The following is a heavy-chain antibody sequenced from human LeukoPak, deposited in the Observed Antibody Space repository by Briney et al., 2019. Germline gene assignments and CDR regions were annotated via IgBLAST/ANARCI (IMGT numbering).Heavy chain of an antibody. CDR1: GFTFSSYS. V-gene: IGHV3-21*01. J-gene: IGHJ4*02. D-gene: IGHD3-22*01. Sequence: WGSLRLSCAASGFTFSSYSINWVRQAPGKGLEWVSSISSSSSYIYYADSVKGRFTISRDNAKNSLYLQMNSLRAEDTAVYYCARDHATYYYDSSGYYYFDYWGQGTLVTVSS. CDR3: ARDHATYYYDSSGYYYFDY. CDR2: ISSSSSYI.